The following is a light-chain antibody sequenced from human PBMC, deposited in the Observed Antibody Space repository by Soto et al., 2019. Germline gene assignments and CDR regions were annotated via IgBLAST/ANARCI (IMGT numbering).Light chain of an antibody. CDR1: SSNIGSEA. CDR2: SNN. CDR3: AAWDASLNGL. J-gene: IGLJ2*01. Sequence: QSVLTQPPSVSGTPERRVTISCSGSSSNIGSEAVNWYQQLPGTAPKLLIYSNNQRPSGVPDRFSGSKSGTSASLAISGLQSEDEADYYCAAWDASLNGLFGGGTKLTVL. V-gene: IGLV1-44*01.